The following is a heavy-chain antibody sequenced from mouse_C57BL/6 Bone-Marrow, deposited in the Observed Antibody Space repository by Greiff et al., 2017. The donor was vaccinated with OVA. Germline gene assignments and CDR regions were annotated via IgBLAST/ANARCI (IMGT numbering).Heavy chain of an antibody. D-gene: IGHD4-1*01. Sequence: QVQLKESEAELVKPGASVKISCKASGYAFSSYWMNWVKQRPGKGLEWIGQIYPGDGDTNYNGKFKGKATLTADKSSSTAYMQLSSLTSEDSAVYFCARGLGRRNPLDDWGQGTTLTVSS. CDR3: ARGLGRRNPLDD. J-gene: IGHJ2*01. CDR1: GYAFSSYW. CDR2: IYPGDGDT. V-gene: IGHV1-80*01.